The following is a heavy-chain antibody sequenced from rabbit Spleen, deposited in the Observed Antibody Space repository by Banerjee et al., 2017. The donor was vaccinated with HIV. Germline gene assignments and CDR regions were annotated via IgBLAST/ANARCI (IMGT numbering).Heavy chain of an antibody. CDR3: ARGTFISGDGYNL. CDR1: GFDLSTYYY. Sequence: QEQLEESGGGLVKPEESLTLTCKASGFDLSTYYYMCWVRQAPGKGLGWIGCIYTGSGSTYYGNWAKGRFTISKTSSTTVTLQMTSLTAADTATYFCARGTFISGDGYNLWGPGTLVTVS. V-gene: IGHV1S45*01. D-gene: IGHD1-1*01. CDR2: IYTGSGST. J-gene: IGHJ4*01.